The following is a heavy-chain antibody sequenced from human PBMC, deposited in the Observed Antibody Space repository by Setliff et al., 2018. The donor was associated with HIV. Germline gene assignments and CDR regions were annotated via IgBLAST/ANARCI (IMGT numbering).Heavy chain of an antibody. CDR1: GGSISSYY. Sequence: SETLSLTCTVSGGSISSYYWSWIRQPPRKGLEWVGYISYNGITTYNPSLKSRVTISVDTSKNQFSLKLTSVTAADTAVYYCAREAASVWINYYYMDVWGKGTTVTVSS. CDR2: ISYNGIT. J-gene: IGHJ6*03. D-gene: IGHD2-2*03. CDR3: AREAASVWINYYYMDV. V-gene: IGHV4-59*12.